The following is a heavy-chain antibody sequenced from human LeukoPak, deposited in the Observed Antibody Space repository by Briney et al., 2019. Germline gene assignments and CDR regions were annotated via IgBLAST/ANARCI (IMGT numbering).Heavy chain of an antibody. D-gene: IGHD2-21*01. V-gene: IGHV5-51*01. CDR3: ARVLIRGDEIDY. Sequence: GESLKISCKSSGYSFTTYWIAWVRQMPGKGLEWMGIIYPGDSDTRYSPSFQGQVTISADKSISTAYLQWTSLKASDSAMYYCARVLIRGDEIDYWGQGTLVTVSS. J-gene: IGHJ4*02. CDR1: GYSFTTYW. CDR2: IYPGDSDT.